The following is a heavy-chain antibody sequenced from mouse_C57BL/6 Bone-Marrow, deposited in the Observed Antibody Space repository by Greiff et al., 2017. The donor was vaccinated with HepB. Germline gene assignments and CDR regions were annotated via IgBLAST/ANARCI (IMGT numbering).Heavy chain of an antibody. CDR1: GFNIKDYY. V-gene: IGHV14-1*01. J-gene: IGHJ2*01. D-gene: IGHD1-1*01. Sequence: VQLKQSGAELVRPGASVKLSCTASGFNIKDYYMHWVKQRPEQGLEWIGRIDPEDGDTEYAPKFKGKATMTADTSANTAYLQLSSLTSEDTAVYYCTPSYYYGSSYPYYFDYWGQGTTLTVSS. CDR3: TPSYYYGSSYPYYFDY. CDR2: IDPEDGDT.